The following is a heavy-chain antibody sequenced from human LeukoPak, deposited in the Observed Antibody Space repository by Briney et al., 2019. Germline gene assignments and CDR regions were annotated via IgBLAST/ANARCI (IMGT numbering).Heavy chain of an antibody. CDR2: INPNSGGT. V-gene: IGHV1-2*02. J-gene: IGHJ4*02. Sequence: ASVKVSCKASGYTFTGYYMHWVRQAPGQGLERMGWINPNSGGTNYAQKFQGRVTMTRDTSISTAYMELSRLRSDDTAVYYCARANYDYVWGSYPYDYWGQGTLVTVSS. CDR1: GYTFTGYY. CDR3: ARANYDYVWGSYPYDY. D-gene: IGHD3-16*02.